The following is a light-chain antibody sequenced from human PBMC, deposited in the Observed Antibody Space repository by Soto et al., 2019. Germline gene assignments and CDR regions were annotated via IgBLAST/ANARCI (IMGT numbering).Light chain of an antibody. V-gene: IGLV1-40*01. CDR3: QSYDTSLSGFYV. Sequence: QSVLTQPPSMSAAPGQRVSISCTGSSSDVGAGYKVHWYQQLPGTAPKLLIYDNTHGPSGVPDRFSGPKSGPSASLAITGLQAEDEADYYCQSYDTSLSGFYVFGTGTKVTVL. CDR2: DNT. CDR1: SSDVGAGYK. J-gene: IGLJ1*01.